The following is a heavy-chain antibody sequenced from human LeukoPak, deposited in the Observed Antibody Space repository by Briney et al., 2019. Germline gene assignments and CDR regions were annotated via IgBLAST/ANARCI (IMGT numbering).Heavy chain of an antibody. CDR3: AREAHTIFGVVIFDY. D-gene: IGHD3-3*01. V-gene: IGHV4-59*01. CDR1: GGSISSYY. CDR2: IYYSGST. Sequence: PSETLSLTCTVSGGSISSYYWSWIRQPQRKGREWIGYIYYSGSTNYNPSLKSRVTISVDTSKNQFSLKLSSVTAADTAVYYCAREAHTIFGVVIFDYWGQGTLVTVSS. J-gene: IGHJ4*02.